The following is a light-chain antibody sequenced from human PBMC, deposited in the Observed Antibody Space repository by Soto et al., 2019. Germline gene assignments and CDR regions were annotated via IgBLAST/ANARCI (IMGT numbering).Light chain of an antibody. J-gene: IGLJ1*01. CDR2: EVV. CDR3: KSYAGSNTYV. CDR1: KNDIEVYDC. Sequence: QSVLTQPPSASGSPGQSVTISCTGTKNDIEVYDCVSWYQHHPGKAPRLIIYEVVQRPSGVPDRFSGSKSGNTASLTVSGLQAADEADYFCKSYAGSNTYVFGSGTKVTVL. V-gene: IGLV2-8*01.